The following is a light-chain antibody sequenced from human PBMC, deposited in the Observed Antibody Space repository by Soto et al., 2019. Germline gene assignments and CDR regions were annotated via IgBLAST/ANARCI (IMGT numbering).Light chain of an antibody. CDR1: SSDVGGYNF. CDR3: SSYAGSFTFV. V-gene: IGLV2-8*01. CDR2: EVS. J-gene: IGLJ1*01. Sequence: SALTQPPSASGSPGQSVTISCTGTSSDVGGYNFVSWYQHHPGKVPKLMIYEVSKRPSGVPDRFSGSKSGNTASLTVSGLQAEDDADYYCSSYAGSFTFVFGTGTKLTVL.